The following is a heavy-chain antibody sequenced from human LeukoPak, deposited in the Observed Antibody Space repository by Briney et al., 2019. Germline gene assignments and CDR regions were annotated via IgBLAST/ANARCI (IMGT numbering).Heavy chain of an antibody. CDR2: INPNSGGT. CDR3: ATVGYCSSTSCSDRTFDY. D-gene: IGHD2-2*01. J-gene: IGHJ4*02. V-gene: IGHV1-2*02. Sequence: ASVKVSCKASGYTFTSYDINWVRQATGQGLEWMGWINPNSGGTNYAQKFQGRVTMTRDTSISTAYMELSRLRSDDTAVYYCATVGYCSSTSCSDRTFDYWGQGTLVTVSS. CDR1: GYTFTSYD.